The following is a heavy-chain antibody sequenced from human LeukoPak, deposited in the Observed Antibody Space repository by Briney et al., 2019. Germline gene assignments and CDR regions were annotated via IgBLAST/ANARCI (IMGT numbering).Heavy chain of an antibody. CDR3: ARDGYSGSYFDY. CDR1: GFTFSSYA. V-gene: IGHV3-30-3*01. Sequence: GRSLRLSCAASGFTFSSYAMHWVRQAPGKGLEWVAVISYDGSNKYYADSVKGRFTISRDNSKNTLYLQMNSLGAEDTAVYYCARDGYSGSYFDYWGQGTLVTVSS. D-gene: IGHD5-12*01. J-gene: IGHJ4*02. CDR2: ISYDGSNK.